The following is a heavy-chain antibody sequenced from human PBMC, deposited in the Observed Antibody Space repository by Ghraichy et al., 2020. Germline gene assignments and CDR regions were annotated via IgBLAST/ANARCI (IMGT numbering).Heavy chain of an antibody. CDR2: IYYSGST. Sequence: SETLSLTCTVSGGSISSYYWSWIRQPPGKGLEWIGYIYYSGSTNYNPSLKSRVTISVDTSKNQFSLKLSSVTAADTAVYYCARGIPPPDDLQYYYYYYMDVWGKGTTVTVSS. D-gene: IGHD4-11*01. CDR3: ARGIPPPDDLQYYYYYYMDV. J-gene: IGHJ6*03. CDR1: GGSISSYY. V-gene: IGHV4-59*01.